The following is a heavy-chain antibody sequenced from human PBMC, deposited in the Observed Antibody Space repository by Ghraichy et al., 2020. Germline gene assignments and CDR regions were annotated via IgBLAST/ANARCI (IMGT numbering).Heavy chain of an antibody. V-gene: IGHV1-18*01. J-gene: IGHJ6*03. CDR1: GYTFTSYG. Sequence: ASVKVSCKASGYTFTSYGISWVRQAPGQGLEWMGWISAYNGNTNYAQKLQGRVTMTTDTSTSTAYMELRSLRSDDTAVYYCARERLPAPDFWSGDADYYYMDVWGKGTTVTVSS. D-gene: IGHD3-3*01. CDR3: ARERLPAPDFWSGDADYYYMDV. CDR2: ISAYNGNT.